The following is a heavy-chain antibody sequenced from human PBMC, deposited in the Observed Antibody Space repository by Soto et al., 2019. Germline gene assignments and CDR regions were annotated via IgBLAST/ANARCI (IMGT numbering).Heavy chain of an antibody. CDR2: ISWDSGNI. V-gene: IGHV3-9*01. J-gene: IGHJ3*02. Sequence: EVQLVESGGGLVQPGRSLTLSCAASAYTFHEYAMHWVRKVPGKGLEWVSGISWDSGNIVYADSVKGRFTISRDNAKNSLYLQMNSLRTEDTAVYFCAKGATTSCFSPFDMWGPGTMVTVSS. D-gene: IGHD2-2*01. CDR1: AYTFHEYA. CDR3: AKGATTSCFSPFDM.